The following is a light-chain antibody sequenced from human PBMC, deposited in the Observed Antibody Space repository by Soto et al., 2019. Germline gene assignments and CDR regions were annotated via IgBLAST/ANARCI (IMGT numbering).Light chain of an antibody. CDR2: YDN. CDR1: NIGSKS. Sequence: SYVLTQPPSMSVAPGKTATITCGGNNIGSKSVHWYQQKPGQAPVLVIYYDNNRPSGIPERFSGSNSGNTATLTISRVEAGDEAGYCCQVWDSSSDHVVFGGGTKLTVL. CDR3: QVWDSSSDHVV. J-gene: IGLJ2*01. V-gene: IGLV3-21*01.